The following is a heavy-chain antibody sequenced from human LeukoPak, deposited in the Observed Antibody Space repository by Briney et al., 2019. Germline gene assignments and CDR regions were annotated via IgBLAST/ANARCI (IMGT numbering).Heavy chain of an antibody. CDR2: INHSGST. Sequence: SETLSLTCAVYGGSFSAYYWSCIRQPPGKGVEWIGEINHSGSTNYNPSLKSRVTISVDTSKNQFSLKLSSVTAADTAVYYCARGTRSYSSSWTPWGQGTLVTVSS. CDR3: ARGTRSYSSSWTP. J-gene: IGHJ5*02. CDR1: GGSFSAYY. D-gene: IGHD6-13*01. V-gene: IGHV4-34*01.